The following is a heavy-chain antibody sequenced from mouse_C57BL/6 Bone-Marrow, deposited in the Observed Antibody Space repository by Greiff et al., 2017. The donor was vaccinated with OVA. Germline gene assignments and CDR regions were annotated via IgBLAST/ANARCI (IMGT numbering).Heavy chain of an antibody. V-gene: IGHV1-80*01. CDR1: GYTFSTYW. Sequence: QVHVKQSGAELVKPGASVKISCKASGYTFSTYWMNWVKQRPGKGLEWIGQIYPGDGNTNYNGKFKGKATLTADKSSSTAYMQLSSLNSAEAAVYFCARGAYWGRGTLVTVSS. J-gene: IGHJ3*01. CDR3: ARGAY. CDR2: IYPGDGNT.